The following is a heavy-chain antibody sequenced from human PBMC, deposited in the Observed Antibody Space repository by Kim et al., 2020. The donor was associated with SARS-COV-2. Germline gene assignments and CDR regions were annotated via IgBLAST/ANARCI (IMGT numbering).Heavy chain of an antibody. J-gene: IGHJ4*02. Sequence: ASVKVSCKASGYTFTSYDINWVRQATGQGLEWMGWMNPNSGNTGYAQKFQGRVTMTRNTSISTAYMELSSLRSEDTAVYYCARGLRRGGGVVIVRYYFDYWGQGTLVTVSS. CDR1: GYTFTSYD. CDR2: MNPNSGNT. D-gene: IGHD3-3*01. V-gene: IGHV1-8*01. CDR3: ARGLRRGGGVVIVRYYFDY.